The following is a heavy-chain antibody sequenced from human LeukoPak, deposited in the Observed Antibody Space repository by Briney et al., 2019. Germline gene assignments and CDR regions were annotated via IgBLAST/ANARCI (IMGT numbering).Heavy chain of an antibody. Sequence: SQTLSLTCTVSGGSVSSGDYYWSWIRQPPGEGLEWIGYIYYRGSTYYNPSLKSRVTISVDTSKNHFSLKLSSVTAADTAIYYCARVQDSGGSGPFEYWGQGTLVTVSS. CDR3: ARVQDSGGSGPFEY. D-gene: IGHD2-15*01. V-gene: IGHV4-30-4*01. J-gene: IGHJ4*02. CDR2: IYYRGST. CDR1: GGSVSSGDYY.